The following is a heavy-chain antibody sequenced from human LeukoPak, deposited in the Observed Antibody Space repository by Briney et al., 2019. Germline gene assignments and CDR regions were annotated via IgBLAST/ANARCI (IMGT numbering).Heavy chain of an antibody. Sequence: GGSLRLSCAASGFTFSSYWMHWVRQAPRKGLVWVSRINSDGSSTSYADSVKGRFTISRDNAKNTLYLQMNSLRAEDTAVYYCARDSYYDSSGYYRQYGMDVWGQGTTVTVSS. V-gene: IGHV3-74*01. J-gene: IGHJ6*02. CDR1: GFTFSSYW. CDR2: INSDGSST. CDR3: ARDSYYDSSGYYRQYGMDV. D-gene: IGHD3-22*01.